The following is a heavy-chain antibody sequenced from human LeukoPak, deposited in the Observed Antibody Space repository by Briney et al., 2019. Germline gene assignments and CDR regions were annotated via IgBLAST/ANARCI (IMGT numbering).Heavy chain of an antibody. V-gene: IGHV3-20*04. CDR1: GFTFDDYG. Sequence: GGSLRLSCAASGFTFDDYGMSWVRQAPGKGLEWVSGINWNGGSTGYADSVKGRFTISRDNAKNSLYLQMNGLRAEDTALYYCARDKEEGIPLWFGELFSWGQGTLVTVSS. J-gene: IGHJ4*02. D-gene: IGHD3-10*01. CDR3: ARDKEEGIPLWFGELFS. CDR2: INWNGGST.